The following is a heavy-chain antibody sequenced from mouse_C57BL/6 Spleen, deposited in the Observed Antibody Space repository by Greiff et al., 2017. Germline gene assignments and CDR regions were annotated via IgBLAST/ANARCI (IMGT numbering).Heavy chain of an antibody. V-gene: IGHV1-74*01. CDR2: IHPSDRDT. CDR3: AIYPYYRWAKDY. D-gene: IGHD1-1*01. CDR1: GYTFTSYW. Sequence: QVQLQQPGAELVKPGASVKVSCKASGYTFTSYWMHWVKQRPGQGLEWIGRIHPSDRDTNYNQKFKGKATLTVDKSSSTAYVQLSSLTSEDSAVYYCAIYPYYRWAKDYWGQGTSVTVSS. J-gene: IGHJ4*01.